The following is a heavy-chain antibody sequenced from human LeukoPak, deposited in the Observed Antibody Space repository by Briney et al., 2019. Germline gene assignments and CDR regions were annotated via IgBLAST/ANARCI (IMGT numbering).Heavy chain of an antibody. V-gene: IGHV3-30*02. D-gene: IGHD6-13*01. CDR1: GFTFSSYG. J-gene: IGHJ4*02. CDR3: AKDVSWYHLSYFDY. Sequence: PGGSLRLSCAASGFTFSSYGMHWVRQAPGKGLEWVAFIRYDGSNKYYADSVKGRFTISRDNSKNTLYLQMNSLRAEDTAVYYCAKDVSWYHLSYFDYWGQGTLVTVSS. CDR2: IRYDGSNK.